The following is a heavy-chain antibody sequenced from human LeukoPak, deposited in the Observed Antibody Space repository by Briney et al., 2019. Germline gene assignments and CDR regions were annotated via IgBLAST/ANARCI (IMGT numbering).Heavy chain of an antibody. V-gene: IGHV1-69*04. J-gene: IGHJ6*02. CDR2: IIPILGIA. Sequence: SVKVSCKASGGTFSSYAISWVQQAPGQGLEWMGRIIPILGIANYAQKFQGRVTITADKSTSTAHMELSSLRPEDTAVYYCARDHVGIVATRNYYYYGMDVWGQGTTVTVSS. D-gene: IGHD5-12*01. CDR3: ARDHVGIVATRNYYYYGMDV. CDR1: GGTFSSYA.